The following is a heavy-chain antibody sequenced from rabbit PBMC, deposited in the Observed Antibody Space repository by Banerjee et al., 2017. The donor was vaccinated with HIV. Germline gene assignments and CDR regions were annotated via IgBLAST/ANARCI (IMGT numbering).Heavy chain of an antibody. J-gene: IGHJ6*01. CDR1: GFSFSNGYV. D-gene: IGHD7-1*01. CDR2: IDAGSGTT. CDR3: ARDAGGDGYSNDL. Sequence: QEQLEESGGDLVKPEGSLTLPCTASGFSFSNGYVMCWVRQAPGKGLEWIGCIDAGSGTTYYANWAKGRFTISKTSSTTVTLQMTSLTAADTATYFCARDAGGDGYSNDLWGPGTLVTVS. V-gene: IGHV1S45*01.